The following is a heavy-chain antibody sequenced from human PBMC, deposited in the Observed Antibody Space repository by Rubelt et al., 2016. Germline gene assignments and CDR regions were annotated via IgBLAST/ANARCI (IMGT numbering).Heavy chain of an antibody. J-gene: IGHJ4*02. D-gene: IGHD5-18*01. CDR3: ARGYSYAYDY. CDR1: GFTVSRNY. CDR2: IYSGGTT. V-gene: IGHV3-53*01. Sequence: EVQLVESGGGLVKPGGSLRLSCAASGFTVSRNYMSWVRQAPGKRLEWVSVIYSGGTTYHADSVKGRFTISRDNSKNTLYLQMNSLGAEDTAVYYCARGYSYAYDYWGQGTLVTVSS.